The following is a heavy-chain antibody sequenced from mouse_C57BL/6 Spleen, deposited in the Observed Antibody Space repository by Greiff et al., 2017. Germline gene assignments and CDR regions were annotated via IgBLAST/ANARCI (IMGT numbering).Heavy chain of an antibody. CDR3: ARGYGSSYNYAMDY. J-gene: IGHJ4*01. D-gene: IGHD1-1*01. Sequence: QVQLQQSGAELVKPGASVKISCKASGYAFSSYWMNWVKQRPGKGLEWIGQIYPGDGDTNYNGKFKGKATLTADKSSSTTYMQLSSLTSEDSAVYFCARGYGSSYNYAMDYWGQGTSVTVSS. CDR2: IYPGDGDT. CDR1: GYAFSSYW. V-gene: IGHV1-80*01.